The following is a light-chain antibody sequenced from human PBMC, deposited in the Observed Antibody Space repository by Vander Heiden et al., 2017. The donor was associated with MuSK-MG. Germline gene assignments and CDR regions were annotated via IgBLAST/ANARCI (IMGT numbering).Light chain of an antibody. CDR1: PSNIATGYD. V-gene: IGLV1-40*01. J-gene: IGLJ1*01. Sequence: QSVLTQPPSLSGAPGPRVTISCTGSPSNIATGYDVHCHQQLPGAAPKLLIYRNTNRPSGVPDRFSASRSGTSASLVITGLQAEDEADDYCQSYDSRLSGSYVFGSGTKVTVL. CDR3: QSYDSRLSGSYV. CDR2: RNT.